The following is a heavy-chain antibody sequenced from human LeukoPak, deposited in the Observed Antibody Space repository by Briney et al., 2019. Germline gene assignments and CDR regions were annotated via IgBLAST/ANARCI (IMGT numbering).Heavy chain of an antibody. CDR2: FDPEDGET. D-gene: IGHD2-2*01. CDR1: GYTLTELS. Sequence: ASVKVSCKVSGYTLTELSMHWVRQAPGKGLEWMGGFDPEDGETIYAQKFQGRVTMTEDTSTDTAYMELSGLRSEDTAVYYCATDLKVVPAVYFDYWGQGTLVTVSS. J-gene: IGHJ4*02. CDR3: ATDLKVVPAVYFDY. V-gene: IGHV1-24*01.